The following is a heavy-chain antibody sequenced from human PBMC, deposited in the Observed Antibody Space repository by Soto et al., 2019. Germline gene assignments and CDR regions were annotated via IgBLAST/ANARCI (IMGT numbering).Heavy chain of an antibody. J-gene: IGHJ6*03. CDR1: GGSISSYY. Sequence: SETLSLTCTVSGGSISSYYWSWIRQPPGKGLEWIGYIYYSGSTNYNPSLKSRVTISVDTSKNQFSLYLQMNSLRAEDTAVYYCAREAGDIVVVVAATHQGYYYYYMDVWGKGTTVTVSS. D-gene: IGHD2-15*01. CDR3: AREAGDIVVVVAATHQGYYYYYMDV. CDR2: IYYSGST. V-gene: IGHV4-59*12.